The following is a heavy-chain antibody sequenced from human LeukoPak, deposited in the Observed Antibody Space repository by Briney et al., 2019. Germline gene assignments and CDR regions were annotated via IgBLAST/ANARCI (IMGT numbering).Heavy chain of an antibody. CDR3: ARGLPQLAARLPYRCHDYYYYYMDV. J-gene: IGHJ6*03. V-gene: IGHV1-69*05. D-gene: IGHD6-6*01. CDR2: IIPIFGTA. Sequence: SVKVSCKASGCTFSSYAISWVRQAPGPGLEWMGGIIPIFGTANYEQKFQCRVTITTDESTSTAYMELSSLRSEDTAVYYGARGLPQLAARLPYRCHDYYYYYMDVWGKGTTVTVSS. CDR1: GCTFSSYA.